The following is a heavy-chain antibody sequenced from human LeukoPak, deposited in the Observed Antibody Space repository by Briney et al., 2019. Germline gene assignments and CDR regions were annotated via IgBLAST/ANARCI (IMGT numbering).Heavy chain of an antibody. J-gene: IGHJ3*01. D-gene: IGHD4-11*01. V-gene: IGHV4-59*08. CDR3: ARHVTVTYDAFDL. CDR2: VYYKGDT. CDR1: GGSTTGYF. Sequence: SETPSLTCSVSGGSTTGYFWTWLRQPPGKGPEWIGYVYYKGDTSYSPSLDSRVSISVDTSKKYFSLKLNSVTAADTAMYYCARHVTVTYDAFDLWGQGTMVTVSS.